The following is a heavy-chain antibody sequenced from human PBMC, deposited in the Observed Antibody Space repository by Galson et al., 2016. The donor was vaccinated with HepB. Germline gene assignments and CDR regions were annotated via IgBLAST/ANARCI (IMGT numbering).Heavy chain of an antibody. J-gene: IGHJ4*02. CDR1: RFTISRYW. CDR2: INQDGSDR. CDR3: TSEPTDSEEGY. V-gene: IGHV3-7*03. Sequence: SLRLSCAAPRFTISRYWVSWVRQAPGKGPEWVANINQDGSDRNYVDSVKGRFTISRDNARNSLYLQMSSLRAEDTTVYYCTSEPTDSEEGYWGQGTLVTVSS.